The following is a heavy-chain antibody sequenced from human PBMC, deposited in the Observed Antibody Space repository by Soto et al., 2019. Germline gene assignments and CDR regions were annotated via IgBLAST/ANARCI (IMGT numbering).Heavy chain of an antibody. CDR2: ISGSGGST. J-gene: IGHJ3*02. V-gene: IGHV3-23*01. Sequence: GFLRLSCAASGFSFSSYAMGWVRHAPGKGLEWVSAISGSGGSTYYADSVKGRFTISRDNSKNTLYLQMNSLRAEDTAVYYCAKATMIVVVTSGAFDIWGQGTMVTVSS. CDR3: AKATMIVVVTSGAFDI. CDR1: GFSFSSYA. D-gene: IGHD3-22*01.